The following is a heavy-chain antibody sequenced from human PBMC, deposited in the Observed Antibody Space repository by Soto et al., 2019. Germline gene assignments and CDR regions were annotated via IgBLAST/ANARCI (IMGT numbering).Heavy chain of an antibody. CDR2: ISGTGDST. CDR1: GFTFSSYA. J-gene: IGHJ5*02. V-gene: IGHV3-23*01. D-gene: IGHD2-15*01. CDR3: AKRGSGGWFDP. Sequence: EVQLLESGGGLVQPGGSLRLSCAASGFTFSSYAMSWVRQAPGKGLEWVSVISGTGDSTYYADSVKGRFTISRDNSKNTLYLQMNSLRAEDTAAYYCAKRGSGGWFDPWGQGTLVTVSS.